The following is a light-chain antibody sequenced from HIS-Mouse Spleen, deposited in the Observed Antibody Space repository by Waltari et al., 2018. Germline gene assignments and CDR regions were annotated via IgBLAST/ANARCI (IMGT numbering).Light chain of an antibody. J-gene: IGLJ2*01. Sequence: SYELTQPPSVSVSPGQPARTTCSGDALPTKYAYWYQQKAGQAPVLVIYEDSKRPSGIPERFSGSSSGTMATLTISGAQVEDEADYYCYSTDSSGNHRVFGGGTKLTVL. CDR2: EDS. V-gene: IGLV3-10*01. CDR1: ALPTKY. CDR3: YSTDSSGNHRV.